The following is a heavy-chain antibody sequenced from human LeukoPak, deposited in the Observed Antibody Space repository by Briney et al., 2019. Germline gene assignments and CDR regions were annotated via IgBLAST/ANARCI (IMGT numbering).Heavy chain of an antibody. CDR2: ISAYNGNT. Sequence: GASVKVSCKASGYTFTSYGISWVRQAPGQGLEWMGWISAYNGNTNYAQKLQGRVTMTTDTSTSTAYMELRSLRSDDTAVYYCARDQDCSGGSCYELEGYFDLWGRGTLVTVSS. V-gene: IGHV1-18*01. CDR3: ARDQDCSGGSCYELEGYFDL. CDR1: GYTFTSYG. D-gene: IGHD2-15*01. J-gene: IGHJ2*01.